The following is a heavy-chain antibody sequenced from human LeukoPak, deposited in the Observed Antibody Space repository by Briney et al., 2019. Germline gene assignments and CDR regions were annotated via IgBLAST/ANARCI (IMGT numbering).Heavy chain of an antibody. J-gene: IGHJ4*02. V-gene: IGHV3-11*01. CDR2: ISSSGSTI. CDR1: GFIFSDYC. Sequence: GGSLRLSCAASGFIFSDYCMSWIRQAPGKGLEWVSYISSSGSTIYYADSVKGRFTISRDNAKNSLYLQMNSLRAEDTAVYYCARDLEAAAGRPPFDYWGQGTLVTVSS. CDR3: ARDLEAAAGRPPFDY. D-gene: IGHD6-13*01.